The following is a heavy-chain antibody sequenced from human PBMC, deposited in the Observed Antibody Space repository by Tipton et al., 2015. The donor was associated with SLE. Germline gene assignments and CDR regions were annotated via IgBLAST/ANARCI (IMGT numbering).Heavy chain of an antibody. CDR3: ARPLMGGSSGFFDS. V-gene: IGHV4-34*01. CDR1: GGSFSGYY. CDR2: IYHSGTT. J-gene: IGHJ4*02. D-gene: IGHD5-12*01. Sequence: TLSLTCVVYGGSFSGYYGGWIRQSPGKGLEWIGNIYHSGTTYYNPSLESRVTISVDTSQNQVSLKLTSVTAADTAVYYCARPLMGGSSGFFDSWGQGTLVTVSS.